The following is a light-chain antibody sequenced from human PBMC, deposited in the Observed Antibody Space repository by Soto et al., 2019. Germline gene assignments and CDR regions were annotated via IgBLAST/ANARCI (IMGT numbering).Light chain of an antibody. V-gene: IGLV1-44*01. J-gene: IGLJ2*01. CDR2: GSN. Sequence: QSVLSQPPSASGTPGQSLTISCSGSSSNIGTQSVNWYQHLPGTAPKLLVYGSNQRPSGVPDRFSGSKSGTSASLAISGLQSEDEADYYCAAWDDSLNGHVVFGGGTKLTVL. CDR3: AAWDDSLNGHVV. CDR1: SSNIGTQS.